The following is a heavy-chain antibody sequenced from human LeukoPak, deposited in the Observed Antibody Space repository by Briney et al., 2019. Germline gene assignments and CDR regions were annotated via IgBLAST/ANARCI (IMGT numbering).Heavy chain of an antibody. CDR3: ARVGATTRAFDI. CDR2: ISSSSSYI. V-gene: IGHV3-21*01. Sequence: PGGSLGLSCAASGFTFSSYSMNWVRQAPGKGLEWVSSISSSSSYIYYADSVKGRFTISRDNAKNSLYLQMNSLRAEDTAVYYCARVGATTRAFDIWGQGTMVTVSS. CDR1: GFTFSSYS. J-gene: IGHJ3*02. D-gene: IGHD1-26*01.